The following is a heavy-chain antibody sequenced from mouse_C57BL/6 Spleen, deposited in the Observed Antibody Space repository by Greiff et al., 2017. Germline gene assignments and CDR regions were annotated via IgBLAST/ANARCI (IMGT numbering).Heavy chain of an antibody. D-gene: IGHD4-1*01. V-gene: IGHV1-85*01. Sequence: VQLVESGPELVKPGASVKLSCKASGYTFTSYDINWVKQRPKQGLEWIGWIYPRDGSTKYNEKFKGKATLTVDTSSSTAYMELHSLTSEDSAVYFCARDWDPYFDYWGQGTTLTVSS. CDR2: IYPRDGST. CDR1: GYTFTSYD. J-gene: IGHJ2*01. CDR3: ARDWDPYFDY.